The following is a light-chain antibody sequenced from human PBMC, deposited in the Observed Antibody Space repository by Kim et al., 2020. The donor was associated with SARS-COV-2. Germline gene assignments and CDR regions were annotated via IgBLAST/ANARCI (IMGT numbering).Light chain of an antibody. CDR3: QQYGSSPVT. J-gene: IGKJ2*01. Sequence: EIVLTQSPGTLSLSPGERATLSCRASQSVSTYLAWYQQKPGQAPRYLIYGASSRATGTPDRFSGSGSGTDFTLTISRLEPEDFAVYYCQQYGSSPVTFGQGTKLEI. CDR2: GAS. V-gene: IGKV3-20*01. CDR1: QSVSTY.